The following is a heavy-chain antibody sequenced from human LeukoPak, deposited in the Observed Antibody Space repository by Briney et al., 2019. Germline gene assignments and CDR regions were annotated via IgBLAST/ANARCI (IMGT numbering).Heavy chain of an antibody. D-gene: IGHD3-22*01. J-gene: IGHJ4*02. V-gene: IGHV4-39*01. CDR3: ASLDSSGYFMLY. CDR2: IYYSGST. Sequence: SETLSLTCTVSGGSISSSSYYWGWIRQPPGKGLEWIGSIYYSGSTYYNPSLKSRVTISVDTSKNQFSLKLSSVTAADTAVYYCASLDSSGYFMLYWGQGTLVTVSS. CDR1: GGSISSSSYY.